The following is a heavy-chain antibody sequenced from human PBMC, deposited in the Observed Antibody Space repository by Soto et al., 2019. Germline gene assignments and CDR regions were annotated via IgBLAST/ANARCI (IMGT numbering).Heavy chain of an antibody. V-gene: IGHV1-46*01. D-gene: IGHD3-3*01. Sequence: ASVKVSCKASGYTLTSYYMHWVRQAPGQGLEWMGIINPSGGSTSYAQKFQGRVTMTRDTSTSTVYMELSSLRSEDTAVYYCARXRLPGYDFWSARRWFDPWGQGTLVTVSS. CDR3: ARXRLPGYDFWSARRWFDP. CDR2: INPSGGST. CDR1: GYTLTSYY. J-gene: IGHJ5*02.